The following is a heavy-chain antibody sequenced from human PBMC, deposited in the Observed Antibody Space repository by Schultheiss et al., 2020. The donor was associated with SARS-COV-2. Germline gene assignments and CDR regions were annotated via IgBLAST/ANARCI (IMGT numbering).Heavy chain of an antibody. CDR2: IYHTGST. Sequence: SQTLSLTCAVYGGSFSGYYWSWIRQPPGKGLEWIGSIYHTGSTYSNPSLQSRVTISVDTSKNQFSLKLSSVTAADTAVSFYGSAYLGDYWGQGTLVTVSS. D-gene: IGHD3-10*01. CDR1: GGSFSGYY. J-gene: IGHJ4*02. CDR3: GSAYLGDY. V-gene: IGHV4-34*01.